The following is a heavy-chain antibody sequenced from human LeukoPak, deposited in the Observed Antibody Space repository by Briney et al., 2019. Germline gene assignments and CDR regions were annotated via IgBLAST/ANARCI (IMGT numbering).Heavy chain of an antibody. Sequence: SETLSLTCTVSGGSISSYYWSWIRQPPGKGLEWIGYIYYSGSTNYNPSLKSRVTISVDTSKNQFSLKLSSVIAADTAVYYCARRGGNSYYYYGMDVWGQGTTVTVSS. D-gene: IGHD2-15*01. CDR2: IYYSGST. J-gene: IGHJ6*02. CDR1: GGSISSYY. CDR3: ARRGGNSYYYYGMDV. V-gene: IGHV4-59*08.